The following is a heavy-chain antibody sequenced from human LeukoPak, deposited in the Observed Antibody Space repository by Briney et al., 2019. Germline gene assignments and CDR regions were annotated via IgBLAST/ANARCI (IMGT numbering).Heavy chain of an antibody. V-gene: IGHV5-51*01. CDR2: IYPGDSDT. CDR3: ARLREIYGSGSYPAY. D-gene: IGHD3-10*01. CDR1: GYAIPSYW. Sequence: GESLKISCHGSGYAIPSYWIGWVRQMPGKGLEWMGIIYPGDSDTRYSPSFQGQVTISADKSISTAYLQWSSLKASDTAMYYCARLREIYGSGSYPAYWGQGTLVTVSS. J-gene: IGHJ4*02.